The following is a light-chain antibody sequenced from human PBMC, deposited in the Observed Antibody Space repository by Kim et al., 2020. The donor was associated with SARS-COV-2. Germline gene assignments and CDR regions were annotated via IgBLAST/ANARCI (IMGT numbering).Light chain of an antibody. Sequence: HSVTVSCPGTSSAVDDYNYVSCYQQHPGKAPKLMIYEVTKRPSGVSYRFSGSKSGNTASLTIAGLQAEDEADYYCSSYTSSSGLMVFGGGTKLTVL. J-gene: IGLJ3*02. CDR1: SSAVDDYNY. CDR3: SSYTSSSGLMV. V-gene: IGLV2-14*01. CDR2: EVT.